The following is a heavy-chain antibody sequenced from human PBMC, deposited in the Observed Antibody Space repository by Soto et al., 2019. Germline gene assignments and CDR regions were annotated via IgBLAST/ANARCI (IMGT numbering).Heavy chain of an antibody. CDR2: INAGNGNT. J-gene: IGHJ6*02. Sequence: GASVKVSCKASGYTFTSYAMHWVRQAPGQRLEWMGWINAGNGNTKYSQKFQGRVTITRDTSASTAYMELSSLRSEDTAVYYCARDHLASSSSHYYYGMDVWGQGTTVTVSS. CDR3: ARDHLASSSSHYYYGMDV. V-gene: IGHV1-3*01. CDR1: GYTFTSYA. D-gene: IGHD6-6*01.